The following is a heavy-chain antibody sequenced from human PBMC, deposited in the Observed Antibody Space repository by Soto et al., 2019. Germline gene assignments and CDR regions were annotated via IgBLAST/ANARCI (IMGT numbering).Heavy chain of an antibody. Sequence: TWETLSLTCTVSGGSISSGDYHSICIRQSPGKGLEWIGAIYHSGSTYYNQSLKSRIRISVDTSNNQYSQNIKAVTAAVTAVYCCARDYRVPSAVAMDVWGQGTTVTVSS. J-gene: IGHJ6*02. CDR1: GGSISSGDYH. CDR2: IYHSGST. V-gene: IGHV4-30-4*08. D-gene: IGHD3-16*02. CDR3: ARDYRVPSAVAMDV.